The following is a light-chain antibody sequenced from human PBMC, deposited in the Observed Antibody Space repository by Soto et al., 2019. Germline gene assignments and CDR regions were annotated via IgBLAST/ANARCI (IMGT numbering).Light chain of an antibody. Sequence: QSALTQPPSVSAAPGQKVSISCSGSSSNIGNNYVSWYQQLPGTAPKLLIYDNHNRPSGTPDRFSGSKSGTSATLGITGLQTGDEADYYCGTWDSSLSAVVFGGGTKLTVL. CDR3: GTWDSSLSAVV. J-gene: IGLJ2*01. CDR1: SSNIGNNY. CDR2: DNH. V-gene: IGLV1-51*01.